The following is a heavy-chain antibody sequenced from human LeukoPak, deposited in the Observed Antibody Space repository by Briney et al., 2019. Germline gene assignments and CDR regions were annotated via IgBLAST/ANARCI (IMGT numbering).Heavy chain of an antibody. CDR2: ISAYNGNT. J-gene: IGHJ3*02. CDR1: GYTFTSYG. CDR3: ARDRLCSGTSCYKAFDI. D-gene: IGHD2-2*02. V-gene: IGHV1-18*01. Sequence: ASVKVSCKASGYTFTSYGISWVRRAPGQGLEWMGWISAYNGNTNYAQKLQSRVTMTTDTSTSTAYMELRSLRSDDTAVYYCARDRLCSGTSCYKAFDIWDQGTMVTVSS.